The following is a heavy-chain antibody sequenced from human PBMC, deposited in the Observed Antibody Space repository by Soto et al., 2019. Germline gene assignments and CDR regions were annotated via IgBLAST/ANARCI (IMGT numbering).Heavy chain of an antibody. D-gene: IGHD3-16*01. CDR3: ARLFSYGYWYFDL. V-gene: IGHV3-53*01. Sequence: PGGSLRLSCAASGFTGSSSYVSWVRQAPGKGLEWVSVFYSGGSTYYADSVKGRFTISRDNSKNTLYLQMNSLRVEDTAVYYCARLFSYGYWYFDLWGRGTLVTVSS. J-gene: IGHJ2*01. CDR2: FYSGGST. CDR1: GFTGSSSY.